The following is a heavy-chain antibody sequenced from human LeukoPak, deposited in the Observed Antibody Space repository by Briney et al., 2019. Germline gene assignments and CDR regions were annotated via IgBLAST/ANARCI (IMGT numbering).Heavy chain of an antibody. D-gene: IGHD3-22*01. CDR2: ISYDGSNK. V-gene: IGHV3-30-3*01. CDR3: ARYYYDSSGYSMGYDAFDI. CDR1: GFTFSSYA. Sequence: GGSLRLSCAASGFTFSSYAMHWVRQAPGKGLEWVAVISYDGSNKYYAHSVKGRFTISRDNSKSTLYLQMNSLRAEDTAVYYCARYYYDSSGYSMGYDAFDIWGQGTMVTVSS. J-gene: IGHJ3*02.